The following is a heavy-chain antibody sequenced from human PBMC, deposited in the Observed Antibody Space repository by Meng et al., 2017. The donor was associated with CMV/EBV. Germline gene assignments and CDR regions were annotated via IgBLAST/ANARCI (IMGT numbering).Heavy chain of an antibody. Sequence: GESLKISCAASGFTFSSYWMSWVRQAPGKGLEWVANIKQDGSEKYYVDSVKGRFTISRDNAKNSLYLQMNSLRAEGTAVYYCARDELYYYDSSGYKFDYWGQGTLVTSPQ. CDR3: ARDELYYYDSSGYKFDY. D-gene: IGHD3-22*01. CDR1: GFTFSSYW. J-gene: IGHJ4*02. CDR2: IKQDGSEK. V-gene: IGHV3-7*01.